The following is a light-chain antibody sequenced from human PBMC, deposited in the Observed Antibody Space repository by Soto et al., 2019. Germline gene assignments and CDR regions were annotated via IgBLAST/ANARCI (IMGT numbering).Light chain of an antibody. J-gene: IGLJ1*01. CDR2: EVS. CDR3: FSYTSSGTYV. V-gene: IGLV2-14*01. CDR1: SSDVGNYKN. Sequence: QSALTQPASVSGSPGQAITISCTGTSSDVGNYKNVSWYQQHPGKAPKLMIYEVSNRPSGVSNRFSGSKSGNTASLTISGLQAEDETDYYCFSYTSSGTYVFGTGTQLPVL.